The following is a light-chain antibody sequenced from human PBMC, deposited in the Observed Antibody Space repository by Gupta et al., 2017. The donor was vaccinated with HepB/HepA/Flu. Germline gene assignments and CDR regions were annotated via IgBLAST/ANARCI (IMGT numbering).Light chain of an antibody. CDR1: QSISCW. CDR3: QHDSRSSRT. J-gene: IGKJ1*01. CDR2: KAS. V-gene: IGKV1-5*03. Sequence: DIQTTQSPSTLSASVGDRVTITCRASQSISCWVAWYQQKPGNAPKLLISKASSLESGVPSKFSGSGSGTDFTLTISGLQPDDFATYYCQHDSRSSRTFGQGTLVEIK.